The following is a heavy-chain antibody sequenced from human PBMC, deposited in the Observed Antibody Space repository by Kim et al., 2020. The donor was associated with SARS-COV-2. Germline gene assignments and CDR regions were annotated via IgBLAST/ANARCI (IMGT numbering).Heavy chain of an antibody. J-gene: IGHJ4*02. D-gene: IGHD3-22*01. CDR1: GFTFSSYA. V-gene: IGHV3-23*01. CDR2: ISGSGGST. CDR3: ANWAGERYSSGYYADY. Sequence: GGSLRLSCAASGFTFSSYAMSWVRQAPGKGLEWVSAISGSGGSTYYADSVKGRFTISRDNSKNTLYLQMNSLRAEDTAVYYCANWAGERYSSGYYADYWGQGTLVTVSS.